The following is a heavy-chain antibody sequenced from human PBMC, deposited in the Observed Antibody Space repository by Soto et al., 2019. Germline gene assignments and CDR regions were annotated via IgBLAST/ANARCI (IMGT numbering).Heavy chain of an antibody. Sequence: SETLSLTCTVSGGSISSGDYYWSWIRQPPGKGLEWIGYIYYSGSTYYNPSLKSRVTISVDTSKNQFSLKLSSVTAADMAGYYCARFRVGYCSSTSCSNWFDPWGQGTLVTVSS. CDR2: IYYSGST. CDR3: ARFRVGYCSSTSCSNWFDP. V-gene: IGHV4-30-4*01. J-gene: IGHJ5*02. D-gene: IGHD2-2*01. CDR1: GGSISSGDYY.